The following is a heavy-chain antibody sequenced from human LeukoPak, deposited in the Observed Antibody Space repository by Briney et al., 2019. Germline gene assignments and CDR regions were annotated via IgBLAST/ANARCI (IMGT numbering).Heavy chain of an antibody. Sequence: GASVKVSCKASGYTFTGYYMHWVRQAPGQGLEWMGIINPSGGSTSYAQKFQGRVTMTRDTSTSTVYMELSSLRSEDTAVYYCARDQNYYGSGSYSISLGFDYWGQGTLVTVSS. D-gene: IGHD3-10*01. CDR1: GYTFTGYY. J-gene: IGHJ4*02. V-gene: IGHV1-46*01. CDR2: INPSGGST. CDR3: ARDQNYYGSGSYSISLGFDY.